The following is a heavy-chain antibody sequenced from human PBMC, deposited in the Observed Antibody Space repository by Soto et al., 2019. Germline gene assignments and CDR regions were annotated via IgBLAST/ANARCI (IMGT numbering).Heavy chain of an antibody. CDR1: GFTFDDYG. J-gene: IGHJ6*02. V-gene: IGHV3-20*04. CDR3: AKTRGAMIYAISVYGMDV. Sequence: GGSLRLSCAASGFTFDDYGMSWVRQAPGRGLEWVSGINWNGGSTFYADSVKGRFTISRDNSKSTLYLQINSLRAEDTAVYYCAKTRGAMIYAISVYGMDVWGQGTTVTVSS. CDR2: INWNGGST. D-gene: IGHD2-8*01.